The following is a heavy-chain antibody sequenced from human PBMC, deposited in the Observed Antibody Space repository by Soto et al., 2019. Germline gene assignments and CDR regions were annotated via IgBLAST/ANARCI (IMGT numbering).Heavy chain of an antibody. CDR3: TTLSSTWPTGGDF. Sequence: EVQLVESGGGLVQPGGSLRLSCVASGFILSNHWMSWVRQAPGKGLEWVANIKQDGSEKYYVDSMKGRFTISRDNAKNSLFLQINSLRADDTAVYYCTTLSSTWPTGGDFWGQGTLVTVSS. CDR1: GFILSNHW. CDR2: IKQDGSEK. V-gene: IGHV3-7*03. D-gene: IGHD6-13*01. J-gene: IGHJ4*02.